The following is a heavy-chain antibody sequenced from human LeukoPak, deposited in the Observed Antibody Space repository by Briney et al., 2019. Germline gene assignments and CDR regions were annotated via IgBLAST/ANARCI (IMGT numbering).Heavy chain of an antibody. CDR2: INPNSGGT. J-gene: IGHJ3*02. Sequence: GASVKVSCKASGYTFTGYYMHWVRQAPGQGLEWMGWINPNSGGTNYAQKFQGRVTMTRDTSISTAYMELSRLRSDDTAVYYCARVLYESIAARPRFDAFDIWGQGTMATVSS. CDR1: GYTFTGYY. D-gene: IGHD6-6*01. CDR3: ARVLYESIAARPRFDAFDI. V-gene: IGHV1-2*02.